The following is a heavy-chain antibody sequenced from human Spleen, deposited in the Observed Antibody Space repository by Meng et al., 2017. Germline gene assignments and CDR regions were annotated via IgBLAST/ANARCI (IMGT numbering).Heavy chain of an antibody. D-gene: IGHD4-11*01. CDR3: ARGPTTMAHDFDY. CDR2: INHSGST. CDR1: GGSFSDYY. J-gene: IGHJ4*02. Sequence: QGRVQQWGAGLLTPSETLSLTCVVSGGSFSDYYWSWIRQPPGKGLEWIGEINHSGSTNYNPSLESRATISVDTSQNNLSLKLSSVTAADSAVYYCARGPTTMAHDFDYWGQGTLVTVSS. V-gene: IGHV4-34*01.